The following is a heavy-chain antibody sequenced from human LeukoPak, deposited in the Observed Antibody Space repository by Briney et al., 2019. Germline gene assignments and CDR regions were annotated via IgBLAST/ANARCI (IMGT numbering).Heavy chain of an antibody. J-gene: IGHJ4*02. Sequence: PGGSLRLSCAASGFVFSNFVMHWVRQAPGKGLVWVSRIPTDDNPTNYADFVQGRLTISRDNAKNTVYLQMNNLRAEDTAVYYCARDHYFKIDYWGQGTLVTVSS. CDR3: ARDHYFKIDY. D-gene: IGHD2/OR15-2a*01. CDR1: GFVFSNFV. V-gene: IGHV3-74*01. CDR2: IPTDDNPT.